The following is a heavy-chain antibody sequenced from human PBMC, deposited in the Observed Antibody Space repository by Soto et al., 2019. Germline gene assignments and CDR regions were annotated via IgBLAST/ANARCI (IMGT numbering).Heavy chain of an antibody. D-gene: IGHD6-19*01. CDR2: IHQDGGVT. V-gene: IGHV3-7*03. CDR1: GFTFISSF. Sequence: GGSLRLSCVASGFTFISSFMGWIRQAPGKGLEWVANIHQDGGVTYYVDSVEGRFTISRDNTKDSLYLQMNSLRGEDTAIYYSARYYSGSGRSFFDCWGQGPRVTVSS. J-gene: IGHJ4*02. CDR3: ARYYSGSGRSFFDC.